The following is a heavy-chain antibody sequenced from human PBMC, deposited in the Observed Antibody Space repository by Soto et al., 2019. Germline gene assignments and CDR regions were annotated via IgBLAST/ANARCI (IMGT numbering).Heavy chain of an antibody. J-gene: IGHJ4*02. Sequence: GGSVRLSCAASGFTFSSYGMHWVRQAPGKGLEWVAVISYDGSNKYYADSVKGRFTISRDNSKNTLYLQMNSLRAEDTAVYYCAKEFTFDWPYFDYWGQGTLVTVSS. CDR1: GFTFSSYG. CDR2: ISYDGSNK. V-gene: IGHV3-30*18. D-gene: IGHD3-9*01. CDR3: AKEFTFDWPYFDY.